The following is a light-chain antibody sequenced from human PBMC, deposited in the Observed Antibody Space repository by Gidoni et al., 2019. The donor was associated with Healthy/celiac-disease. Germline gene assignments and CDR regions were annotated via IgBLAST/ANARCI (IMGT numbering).Light chain of an antibody. CDR1: QSVSSY. V-gene: IGKV3-11*01. CDR2: DAA. CDR3: QQRSNWGLT. Sequence: ELVLTQSLATLSLAPGERATLSCRASQSVSSYLAWYQQKPGPAPRLLIYDAANRATGIPARFSGSWSGTDFTLTISRLEPEDFAVYYCQQRSNWGLTFXGXTKVEIK. J-gene: IGKJ4*01.